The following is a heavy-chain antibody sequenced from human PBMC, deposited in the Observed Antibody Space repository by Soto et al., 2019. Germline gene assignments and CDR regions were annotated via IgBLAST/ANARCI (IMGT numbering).Heavy chain of an antibody. CDR2: IWYDGSNK. CDR3: ARDKAQLILYKALYGMDV. Sequence: PGGSLRLSCAASGFTFSSYGMHWVRQAPGKGLEWVAVIWYDGSNKYYADSVKGRFTISRDNSQNTLYLQMNSLRAEDTAVYYCARDKAQLILYKALYGMDVWGQGTTVTVSS. CDR1: GFTFSSYG. D-gene: IGHD2-2*01. V-gene: IGHV3-33*01. J-gene: IGHJ6*02.